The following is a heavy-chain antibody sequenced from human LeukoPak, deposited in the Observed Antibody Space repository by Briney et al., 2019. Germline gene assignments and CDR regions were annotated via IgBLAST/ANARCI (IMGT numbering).Heavy chain of an antibody. V-gene: IGHV3-48*02. CDR2: ISSSSSTI. J-gene: IGHJ5*02. D-gene: IGHD5-18*01. Sequence: PGGSLRLSCAASGFTFSSYSMNWVRQAPGKWLEWVSYISSSSSTIYYADSVKGRFTISRDNAKNSLYLQMNSLRDEDTAVYYCARGEVQYSYGFRPRWTYNWFDPWGQGTLVTVSS. CDR1: GFTFSSYS. CDR3: ARGEVQYSYGFRPRWTYNWFDP.